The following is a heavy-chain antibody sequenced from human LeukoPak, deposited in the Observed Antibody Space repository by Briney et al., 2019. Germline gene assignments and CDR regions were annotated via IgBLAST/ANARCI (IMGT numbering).Heavy chain of an antibody. V-gene: IGHV1-8*02. CDR3: ATDMVGYCGGVTCYSEAY. Sequence: ASVKVSCKASGYTFTGYYMHWVRQAPGQGLEWMGWINPNSGNTGYAQKFQGRVNMTRNTSISTAYMELSSLRSEDTAVYYCATDMVGYCGGVTCYSEAYWGQGSLVTVSS. D-gene: IGHD2-21*01. CDR2: INPNSGNT. J-gene: IGHJ4*02. CDR1: GYTFTGYY.